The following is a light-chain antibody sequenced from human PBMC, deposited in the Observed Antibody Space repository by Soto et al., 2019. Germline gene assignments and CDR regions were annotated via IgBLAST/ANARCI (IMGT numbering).Light chain of an antibody. Sequence: EIVLTQSPGTLSLSPGERATLSCRASQSVSSSYLAWYQQKPGQAPRLLIYGASSRATGIPDRFSGSGSGTDFTLTISRLEPEDFAVYYCQQYGSSLIDPWTFGQGTKVEIK. CDR1: QSVSSSY. CDR3: QQYGSSLIDPWT. V-gene: IGKV3-20*01. J-gene: IGKJ1*01. CDR2: GAS.